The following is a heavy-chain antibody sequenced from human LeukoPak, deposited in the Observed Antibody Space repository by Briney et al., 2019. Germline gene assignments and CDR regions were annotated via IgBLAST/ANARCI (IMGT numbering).Heavy chain of an antibody. V-gene: IGHV4-59*01. D-gene: IGHD4-17*01. CDR3: ARDLVTVTKGFDI. CDR2: IYTSGST. J-gene: IGHJ3*02. Sequence: SETLSLTCTVSGGSISSYYWSWIRQPPGKGLEWIGYIYTSGSTNYNPSLKSRVTISVDTSKNQFSLKLSSVTAADTAVYYCARDLVTVTKGFDIWGQGTMVSVSS. CDR1: GGSISSYY.